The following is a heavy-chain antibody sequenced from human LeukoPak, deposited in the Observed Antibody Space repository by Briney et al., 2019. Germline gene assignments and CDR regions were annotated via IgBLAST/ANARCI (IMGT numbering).Heavy chain of an antibody. CDR3: VRKGYCATTRCYYGLDV. J-gene: IGHJ6*04. CDR1: GSRFTTYW. V-gene: IGHV5-51*01. CDR2: VYPGDSDT. D-gene: IGHD2-2*01. Sequence: GESLKISFQGSGSRFTTYWFAWVRPMPGKGLGWMGIVYPGDSDTRYSPSFQGQVTISADKSISTAYLQWSSLKASDTAMYYCVRKGYCATTRCYYGLDVWGKGTTVTVSS.